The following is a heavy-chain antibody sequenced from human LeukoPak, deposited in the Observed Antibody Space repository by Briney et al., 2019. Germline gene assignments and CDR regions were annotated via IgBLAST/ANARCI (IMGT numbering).Heavy chain of an antibody. CDR2: INHSGST. CDR3: ARGGKYCSGGSCSAGTDAFDI. J-gene: IGHJ3*02. D-gene: IGHD2-15*01. V-gene: IGHV4-34*01. Sequence: PSETLSLTCAVYGGSFSGYYWSWIRQPPGKGLEWIGEINHSGSTNYNPSLKSRVTISVDTSKNQFSLKLSSVTAADTAVYYCARGGKYCSGGSCSAGTDAFDIWGQGTMVTVSS. CDR1: GGSFSGYY.